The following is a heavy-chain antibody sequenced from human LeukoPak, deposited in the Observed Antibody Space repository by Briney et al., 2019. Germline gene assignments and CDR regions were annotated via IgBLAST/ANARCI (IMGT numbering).Heavy chain of an antibody. CDR2: IYSGGST. CDR1: GFTLSSNY. Sequence: GSLRLSCAASGFTLSSNYMSWVRQAPGKGLEWVSVIYSGGSTYYADSVKGRFTISRDNSKNTLYLQMNSLRAEDTAVYYCAREIYDSSGYGAFDIWGQGTMVTVSS. CDR3: AREIYDSSGYGAFDI. J-gene: IGHJ3*02. D-gene: IGHD3-22*01. V-gene: IGHV3-53*01.